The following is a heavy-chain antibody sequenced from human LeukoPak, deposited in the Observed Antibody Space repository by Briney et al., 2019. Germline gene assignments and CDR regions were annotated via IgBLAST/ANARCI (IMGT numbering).Heavy chain of an antibody. D-gene: IGHD3-10*01. V-gene: IGHV5-51*01. CDR1: GYSFTSYW. CDR3: ARLWGERITMVRGPPMALDY. CDR2: IYPGDSDT. J-gene: IGHJ4*02. Sequence: LGESLKISCKGSGYSFTSYWIGWVRQMPGKGLEWMGIIYPGDSDTRYSPSFQGQVTISAAKSISTAYLQWSSLKASDTAMYYCARLWGERITMVRGPPMALDYWGQGTLVTVSS.